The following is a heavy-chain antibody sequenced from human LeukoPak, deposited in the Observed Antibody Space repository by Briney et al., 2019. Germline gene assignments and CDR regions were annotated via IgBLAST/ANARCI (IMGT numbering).Heavy chain of an antibody. Sequence: GGSLRLSCAASGLTVSSNYMSWVRQAPGKGLEWVSVIYSGGSTYYADSVKGRFTISRDNSKNTLYLQMNSLRAEDTAVYYCARAGRDGYNYTDYWGQGTLVTVSS. CDR2: IYSGGST. CDR3: ARAGRDGYNYTDY. J-gene: IGHJ4*02. D-gene: IGHD5-24*01. V-gene: IGHV3-53*01. CDR1: GLTVSSNY.